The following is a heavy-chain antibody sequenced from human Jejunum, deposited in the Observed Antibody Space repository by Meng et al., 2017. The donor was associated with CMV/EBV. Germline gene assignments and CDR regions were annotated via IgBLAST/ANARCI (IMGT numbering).Heavy chain of an antibody. J-gene: IGHJ4*02. CDR1: GFNFSSCG. Sequence: CAAFGFNFSSCGMHWVRQVPGKGLEWVAFIQYDETTKYYAVSVKGRFSISRDNSKNTLFLQMNSLRAEDTAVYYCVKENKKLRGDYWGQGTLVTVSS. V-gene: IGHV3-30*02. CDR2: IQYDETTK. D-gene: IGHD1/OR15-1a*01. CDR3: VKENKKLRGDY.